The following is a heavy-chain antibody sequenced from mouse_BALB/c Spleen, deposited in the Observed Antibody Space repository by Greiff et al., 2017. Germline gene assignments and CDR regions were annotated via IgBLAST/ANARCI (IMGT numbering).Heavy chain of an antibody. Sequence: DVMLVESGGGLVKPGGSLKLSCAASGFTFSSYAMSWVRQTPEKRLEWVATISSGGSYTYYPDSVKGRFTISRDNAKNTLYLQMSSLRSEDTAMYYCARWLLRDAMDYWGQGTSVTVSS. D-gene: IGHD2-3*01. V-gene: IGHV5-9-1*01. CDR3: ARWLLRDAMDY. J-gene: IGHJ4*01. CDR2: ISSGGSYT. CDR1: GFTFSSYA.